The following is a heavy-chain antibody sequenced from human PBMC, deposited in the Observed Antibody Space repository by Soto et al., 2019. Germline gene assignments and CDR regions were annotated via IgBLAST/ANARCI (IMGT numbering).Heavy chain of an antibody. CDR1: GYSFTSYA. CDR2: INAGSGST. CDR3: ARTYYYGSESYYSAGY. V-gene: IGHV1-3*01. D-gene: IGHD3-10*01. J-gene: IGHJ4*02. Sequence: ASVKVSCKASGYSFTSYAIHWVRQAPGQRLEWMGWINAGSGSTKYSQNFQGRVTITRDTSASTAYMELSSLRSEDTAVYYCARTYYYGSESYYSAGYWGQGTLVTVSS.